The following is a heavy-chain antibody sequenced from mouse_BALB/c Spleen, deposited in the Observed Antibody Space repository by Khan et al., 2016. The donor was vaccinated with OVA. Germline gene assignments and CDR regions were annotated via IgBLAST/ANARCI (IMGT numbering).Heavy chain of an antibody. V-gene: IGHV3-2*02. CDR2: ISYSGST. D-gene: IGHD2-10*02. CDR1: GYSITSDYA. CDR3: ARLLYGNWFTY. J-gene: IGHJ3*01. Sequence: EVQLQESGPGLVKPSQSLSLTCTVTGYSITSDYAWNWIRQFPGNKLEWMGYISYSGSTSFNPSLKSRISITRDTSKNQFFLQLNSVTTEDTTTYYFARLLYGNWFTYWGQGTLVTVSA.